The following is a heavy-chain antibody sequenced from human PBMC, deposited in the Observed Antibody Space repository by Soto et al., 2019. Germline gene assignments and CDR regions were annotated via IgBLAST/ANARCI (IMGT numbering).Heavy chain of an antibody. V-gene: IGHV3-48*01. J-gene: IGHJ4*02. CDR1: GFTFSTYT. Sequence: GGALRLSCAASGFTFSTYTMIWVRQTPGKGLEWLSHITGSNTAIYYADSVKGRFTISRDNAKGSLYLQMSSLRTEDTAVYYCAWVWTHYSGPDSWGQGTPVTVSS. CDR3: AWVWTHYSGPDS. D-gene: IGHD2-21*01. CDR2: ITGSNTAI.